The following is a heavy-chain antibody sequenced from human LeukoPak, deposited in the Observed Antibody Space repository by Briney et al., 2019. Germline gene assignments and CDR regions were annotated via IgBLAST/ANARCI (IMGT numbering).Heavy chain of an antibody. CDR3: ASEYNWNDPAYYYYMDV. CDR1: GYTFIDYC. V-gene: IGHV1-2*06. Sequence: ASMKVSCKASGYTFIDYCIHWVRQAPGQGLEWMGRINPNSGGTNYAQKFQGRVTMTSDTSISTAYMEPSRLRSDDTAVYYCASEYNWNDPAYYYYMDVWGKGTTVTVSS. CDR2: INPNSGGT. D-gene: IGHD1-20*01. J-gene: IGHJ6*03.